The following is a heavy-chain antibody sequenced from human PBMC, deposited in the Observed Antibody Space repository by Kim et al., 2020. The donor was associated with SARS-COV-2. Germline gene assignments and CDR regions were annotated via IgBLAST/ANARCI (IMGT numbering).Heavy chain of an antibody. D-gene: IGHD2-2*01. CDR1: GFTFSSYG. Sequence: GGSLRLSCAASGFTFSSYGMHWVRQAPGKGLEWVAVISYDGSNKYYADSVKGRFTISRDNSKNTLYLQMNSLRAEDTAVYYCAKDGTSSTMWYYYYYGMDVWGQGTTVTVSS. V-gene: IGHV3-30*18. CDR2: ISYDGSNK. J-gene: IGHJ6*02. CDR3: AKDGTSSTMWYYYYYGMDV.